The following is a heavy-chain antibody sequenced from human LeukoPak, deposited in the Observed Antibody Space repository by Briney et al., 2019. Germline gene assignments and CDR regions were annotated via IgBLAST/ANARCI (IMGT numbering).Heavy chain of an antibody. V-gene: IGHV3-9*01. CDR1: GFTFDDYA. CDR2: ISWNSGSI. Sequence: PGRSLRLSCAASGFTFDDYAMHWVRQAPGKGLEWVSGISWNSGSIGYADSVKGRFTISRDNAKNSLYLQMNSLRAEDTASYYCAKDRERWLQFGFDPWGQGTLVTVSS. D-gene: IGHD5-24*01. J-gene: IGHJ5*02. CDR3: AKDRERWLQFGFDP.